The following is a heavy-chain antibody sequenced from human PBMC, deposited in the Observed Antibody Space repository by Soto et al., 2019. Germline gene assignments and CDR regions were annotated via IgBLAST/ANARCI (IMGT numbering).Heavy chain of an antibody. Sequence: GASVKVSCKASGYTFTSYGISWVRQAPGQGLEWMGWISAYNGNTNYAQKLQGRVTMTTDTSTSTAYMELRSLRSDDTAVYYCARVKLSDFWRGYSYNWFDPWGQGTLVTVSS. V-gene: IGHV1-18*04. CDR1: GYTFTSYG. J-gene: IGHJ5*02. CDR3: ARVKLSDFWRGYSYNWFDP. D-gene: IGHD3-3*01. CDR2: ISAYNGNT.